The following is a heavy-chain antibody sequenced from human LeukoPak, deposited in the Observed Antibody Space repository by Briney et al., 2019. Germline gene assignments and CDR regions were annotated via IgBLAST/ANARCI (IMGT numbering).Heavy chain of an antibody. J-gene: IGHJ5*02. Sequence: ASVTVSCKASGYTFTSYDINWVRPATGQGLEWMGWMNPNRGNTGYAQKFQGRVTMTRNTSISTAYMELSSLRSEDTAVYYCARTIIAVAGRWFDPWGQGTLVTVSS. CDR3: ARTIIAVAGRWFDP. CDR2: MNPNRGNT. D-gene: IGHD6-19*01. CDR1: GYTFTSYD. V-gene: IGHV1-8*01.